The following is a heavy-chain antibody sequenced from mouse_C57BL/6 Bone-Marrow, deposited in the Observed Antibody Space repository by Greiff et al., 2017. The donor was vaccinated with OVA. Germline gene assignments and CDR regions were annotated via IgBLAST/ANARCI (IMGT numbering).Heavy chain of an antibody. V-gene: IGHV5-16*01. CDR1: GFTFSDYY. J-gene: IGHJ4*01. CDR2: INYDGSST. Sequence: DVKLVESEGGLVQPGRSMKLSCTASGFTFSDYYMAWVRQVPEKGLEWVANINYDGSSTYYLDSLKSRFIISRDNAKNILYLQMSSLKSEDTATYYCARFYDGGAMDYWGQGTSVTVSS. CDR3: ARFYDGGAMDY. D-gene: IGHD1-1*01.